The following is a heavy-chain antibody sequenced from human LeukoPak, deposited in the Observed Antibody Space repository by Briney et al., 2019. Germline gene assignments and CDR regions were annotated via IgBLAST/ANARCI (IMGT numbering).Heavy chain of an antibody. Sequence: KPSETLSLTCTVPGGSISSSYWSWIRQPPGKGLEWIGYIYYSGITNYNPSLKSRVTISLDTSKNQFSLKLNSVTAADTAVYYCARASGAFDYWGQGALVTVSS. V-gene: IGHV4-59*01. CDR1: GGSISSSY. CDR3: ARASGAFDY. CDR2: IYYSGIT. J-gene: IGHJ4*02.